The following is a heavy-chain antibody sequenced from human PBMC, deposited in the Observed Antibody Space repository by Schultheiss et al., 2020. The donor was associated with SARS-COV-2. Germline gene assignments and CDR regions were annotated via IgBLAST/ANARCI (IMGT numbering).Heavy chain of an antibody. Sequence: GGSLRLSCAASGFTFSSYGMHWVRQGPGKGLEWVAVIWSDGSNKYYADSVKGRFTISRDNSKNTLYLQMNSLRAEDTAVYYCARDTGSAYAMDVWGQGTTVTVSS. J-gene: IGHJ6*02. V-gene: IGHV3-33*01. D-gene: IGHD3-10*01. CDR3: ARDTGSAYAMDV. CDR2: IWSDGSNK. CDR1: GFTFSSYG.